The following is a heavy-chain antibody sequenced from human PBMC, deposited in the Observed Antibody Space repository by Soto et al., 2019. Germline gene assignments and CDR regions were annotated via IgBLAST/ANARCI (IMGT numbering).Heavy chain of an antibody. CDR3: ARPDFGDYWYFDL. D-gene: IGHD4-17*01. V-gene: IGHV1-69*08. Sequence: QDQLVQSGAEVKKPGSSVKVSCKASGGTFSSHTFSWVRQASGQGLEWMGRIIPALGTATYAQKFQGRVTITADESATTVYMELNSLRSEDTAVYYCARPDFGDYWYFDLWGRGTLVTVSS. CDR2: IIPALGTA. J-gene: IGHJ2*01. CDR1: GGTFSSHT.